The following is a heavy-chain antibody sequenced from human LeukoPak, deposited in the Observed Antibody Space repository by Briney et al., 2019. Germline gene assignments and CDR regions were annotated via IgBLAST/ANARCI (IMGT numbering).Heavy chain of an antibody. D-gene: IGHD2-2*01. CDR2: IYYSGST. CDR3: ASAKVVPAADSGYYYYGMDV. Sequence: SETLSLTCTVSGGSISSYYWGWIRQPPGKGLEWIGYIYYSGSTNYNPSLKSRVTISVDTSKNQFSLKLSSVTAADTAVYYCASAKVVPAADSGYYYYGMDVWGQGTTVTVSS. J-gene: IGHJ6*02. V-gene: IGHV4-59*08. CDR1: GGSISSYY.